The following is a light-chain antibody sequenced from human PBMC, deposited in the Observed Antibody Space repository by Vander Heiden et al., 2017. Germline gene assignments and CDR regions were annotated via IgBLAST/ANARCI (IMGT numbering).Light chain of an antibody. CDR1: SSDVGSYNL. Sequence: QSALTQPASVSGSPGQSITISCPGTSSDVGSYNLVSWYQQHPGKAPKVMMYEVNKRPSGVSNRFSGSKSGNTTSLTISGLQAEDEADYYCCSLAGASTFVFGTGTKVIVL. CDR2: EVN. CDR3: CSLAGASTFV. J-gene: IGLJ1*01. V-gene: IGLV2-23*02.